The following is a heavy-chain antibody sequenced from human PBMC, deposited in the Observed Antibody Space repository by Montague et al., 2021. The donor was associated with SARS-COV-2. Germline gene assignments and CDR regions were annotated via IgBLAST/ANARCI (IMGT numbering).Heavy chain of an antibody. CDR2: IYYSGST. D-gene: IGHD3-3*01. CDR1: GGSVSSGSYY. J-gene: IGHJ6*02. V-gene: IGHV4-61*01. CDR3: ARDPWRITIFGVVTRYGMDV. Sequence: SETLSLTCTVSGGSVSSGSYYWSWIRQPPGKGLEWIGLIYYSGSTNYNTSLKSRVTISVDTSKNQFSLKLSSVTAADTAVYYCARDPWRITIFGVVTRYGMDVWGQGTTVTVSS.